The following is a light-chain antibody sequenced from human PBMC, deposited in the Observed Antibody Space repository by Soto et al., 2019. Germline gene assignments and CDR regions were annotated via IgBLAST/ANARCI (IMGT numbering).Light chain of an antibody. J-gene: IGKJ1*01. CDR1: QSVSSY. CDR3: QQRSNWPPTWT. Sequence: IVLTQSPATLSLSPGERATRSCMAIQSVSSYLAWYQQKPGQAPRLLIYDASNRATGIPARYSGSGSRTDFTLTISSLEPEDFALYYCQQRSNWPPTWTFGQGTKVDIK. CDR2: DAS. V-gene: IGKV3-11*01.